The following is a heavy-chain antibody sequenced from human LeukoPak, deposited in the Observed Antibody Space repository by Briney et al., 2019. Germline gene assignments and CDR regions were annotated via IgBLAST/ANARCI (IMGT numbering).Heavy chain of an antibody. D-gene: IGHD3-10*01. V-gene: IGHV1-8*01. CDR2: MNPNSGNT. CDR3: ARDLPYYYGSGSYYGMDV. CDR1: GYTFTSYD. J-gene: IGHJ6*02. Sequence: ASVKVSCKASGYTFTSYDINWVRQATGQGLEWMGWMNPNSGNTGYAQKFQGRVTMTRNTSISTAYMELSSLRSEDTAVYYCARDLPYYYGSGSYYGMDVWGQGTTVTVSS.